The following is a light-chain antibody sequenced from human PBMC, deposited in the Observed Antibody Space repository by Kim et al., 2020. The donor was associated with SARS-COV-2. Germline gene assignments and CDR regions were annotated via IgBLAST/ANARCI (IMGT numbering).Light chain of an antibody. CDR2: AAS. Sequence: DIQMTQSPSSLAASVGDRVTITCRASQNINSFLNWYQQRPGKAPKLLIYAASTLQIGVPSRFSGSESGTDFTLTITSLQPEDFATYYCQQSHTAPLLTFGGGTKVGIK. CDR1: QNINSF. V-gene: IGKV1-39*01. CDR3: QQSHTAPLLT. J-gene: IGKJ4*01.